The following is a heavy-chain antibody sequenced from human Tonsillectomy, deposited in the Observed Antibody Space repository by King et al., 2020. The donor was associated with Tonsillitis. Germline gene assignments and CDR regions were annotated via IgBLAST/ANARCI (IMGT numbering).Heavy chain of an antibody. CDR3: AKGVYYYDSSRNDFRPGVFDS. Sequence: VQLVESGGGLVQPGGSLRLSCAASGLIFSSYVMNWVRQAPGKGLEWVSSISSSGGSTNYADSVKGRFTISRDNSKNTLYLQMNSLRAEDTAVYYCAKGVYYYDSSRNDFRPGVFDSWGQGTMVTVSS. D-gene: IGHD3-22*01. V-gene: IGHV3-23*04. CDR1: GLIFSSYV. J-gene: IGHJ3*02. CDR2: ISSSGGST.